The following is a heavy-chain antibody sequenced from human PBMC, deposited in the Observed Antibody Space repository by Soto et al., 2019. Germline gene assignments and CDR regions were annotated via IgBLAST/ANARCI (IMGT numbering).Heavy chain of an antibody. J-gene: IGHJ6*02. Sequence: GGSLRLSCVASGFTFGDYYMSWIRQAPGKGLEWVSYISSSGSSTNYADSVKDRFTVSRDNAKSSLFLQMNSLRVEDTGVYYCASLEKSYGDVWGQGTTVTVSS. CDR2: ISSSGSST. CDR1: GFTFGDYY. D-gene: IGHD3-10*01. V-gene: IGHV3-11*06. CDR3: ASLEKSYGDV.